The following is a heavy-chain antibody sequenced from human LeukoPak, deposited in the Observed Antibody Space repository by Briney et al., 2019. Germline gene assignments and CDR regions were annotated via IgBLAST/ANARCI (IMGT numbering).Heavy chain of an antibody. CDR2: IYYSGST. D-gene: IGHD3-3*01. Sequence: SETLSLTCTVSGGSLSSSSFYWGWIRQPPGKGLEWMGNIYYSGSTYYNPSLRSRVTISVDTSKNQFSLKLSSVTAADTAVYYCARTYFDFWTVDSWGQGTLVIVSS. CDR3: ARTYFDFWTVDS. V-gene: IGHV4-39*01. CDR1: GGSLSSSSFY. J-gene: IGHJ5*01.